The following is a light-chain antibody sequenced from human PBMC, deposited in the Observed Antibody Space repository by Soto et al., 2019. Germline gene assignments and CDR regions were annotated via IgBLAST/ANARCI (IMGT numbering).Light chain of an antibody. J-gene: IGLJ1*01. CDR3: NSYTTSSTLV. Sequence: QSVLTQPASVSGSPGQSITISCTGTSSDVGTYKYVSWYRQHPGKAPKLMIYDVSNRPSGVSNRFSGSKSGNTASLTISGLQAEDEADYYCNSYTTSSTLVFGTGTKVTVL. CDR1: SSDVGTYKY. V-gene: IGLV2-14*03. CDR2: DVS.